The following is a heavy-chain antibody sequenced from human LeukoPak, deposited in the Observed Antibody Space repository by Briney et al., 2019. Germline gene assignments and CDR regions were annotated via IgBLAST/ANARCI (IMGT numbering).Heavy chain of an antibody. J-gene: IGHJ3*02. CDR1: GVSISSFY. V-gene: IGHV4-59*01. CDR2: IHYSGST. Sequence: PSETLSLTCSVSGVSISSFYWSWIRQPPGKGLEWIGFIHYSGSTNYNPSLKSRVTMSVDTSKNQFSLQLSSVTAADTAVYYCARRYYDSSGYSNAFDIWGQGTMVAV. D-gene: IGHD3-22*01. CDR3: ARRYYDSSGYSNAFDI.